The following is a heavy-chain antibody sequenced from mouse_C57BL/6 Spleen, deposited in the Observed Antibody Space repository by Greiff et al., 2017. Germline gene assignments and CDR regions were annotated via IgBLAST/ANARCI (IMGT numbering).Heavy chain of an antibody. CDR1: GYAFSSYW. CDR2: IYPGDGDT. CDR3: ARRCDWYWYFDV. V-gene: IGHV1-80*01. D-gene: IGHD2-13*01. J-gene: IGHJ1*03. Sequence: QVQLQQSGAELVKPGASVKISCKASGYAFSSYWMNWVKQRHGKGLEWIGQIYPGDGDTTYNGKFKGKATLTADKSSRTAYMKLSSLTAEDTAVYFCARRCDWYWYFDVWGTGTTATFPS.